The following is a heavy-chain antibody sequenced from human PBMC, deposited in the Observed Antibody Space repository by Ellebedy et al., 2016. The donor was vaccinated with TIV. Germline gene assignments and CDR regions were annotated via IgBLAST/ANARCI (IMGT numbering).Heavy chain of an antibody. D-gene: IGHD2-2*01. V-gene: IGHV1-18*01. J-gene: IGHJ4*02. CDR1: GYTFTDYG. CDR3: ARKGTSLPLDY. CDR2: ISGQKGDT. Sequence: AASVKVSCKTSGYTFTDYGVSWVRQAPGQGLEYVGWISGQKGDTKYGHNFQGRITMTTDTSTGTAYMELRSLRSDDTAVYYCARKGTSLPLDYWGQGTLVTVSS.